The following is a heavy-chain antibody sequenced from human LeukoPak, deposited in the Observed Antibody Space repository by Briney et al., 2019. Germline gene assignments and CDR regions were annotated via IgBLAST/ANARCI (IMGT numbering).Heavy chain of an antibody. V-gene: IGHV4-38-2*02. CDR1: GYSISSGYY. D-gene: IGHD3-10*01. CDR3: ARYRITMVRGVIIQEIIDY. Sequence: SETLSLTRTVSGYSISSGYYWGWIRQPPGKGLEWIGSIYHSGSTYYNPSLKSRVTISVDTSKNQFSLKLSSVTAADTAVYYCARYRITMVRGVIIQEIIDYWGQGTLVTVSS. J-gene: IGHJ4*02. CDR2: IYHSGST.